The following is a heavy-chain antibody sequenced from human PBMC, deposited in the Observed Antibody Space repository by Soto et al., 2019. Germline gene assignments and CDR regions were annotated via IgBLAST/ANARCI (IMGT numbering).Heavy chain of an antibody. V-gene: IGHV3-13*01. J-gene: IGHJ4*02. CDR3: AREKSGGTIDY. CDR2: IGTAGDT. CDR1: GFTFSSYD. D-gene: IGHD6-13*01. Sequence: GGSLRLSCAASGFTFSSYDMHWFRQATGKGLEWVSAIGTAGDTYYPGSVKGGFNISRENAKNSLYLQMNSLRAEDTAVYYCAREKSGGTIDYWGQGTLVTVSS.